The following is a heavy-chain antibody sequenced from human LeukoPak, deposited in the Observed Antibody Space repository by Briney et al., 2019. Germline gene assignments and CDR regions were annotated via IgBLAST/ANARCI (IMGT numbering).Heavy chain of an antibody. CDR3: ARGGRIANWFDP. CDR1: GGSISSYY. V-gene: IGHV4-59*01. Sequence: SETLSLTCTVPGGSISSYYWTWIRQPPGKGLEWIGYIYYSGSTNYNPSLKSRVTMSVDTSKNQFSLKLSSVTAADTAVYYCARGGRIANWFDPWGQGTLVTVSS. J-gene: IGHJ5*02. D-gene: IGHD2-21*01. CDR2: IYYSGST.